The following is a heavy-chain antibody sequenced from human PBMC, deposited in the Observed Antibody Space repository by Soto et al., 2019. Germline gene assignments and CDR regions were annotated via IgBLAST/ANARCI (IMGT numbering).Heavy chain of an antibody. J-gene: IGHJ5*02. CDR1: GGSFSGYY. CDR2: INHSGST. Sequence: PSETLSLTCAVYGGSFSGYYWSWIRQPPGKGLEWIGEINHSGSTNYNPSLKSRVTISVDTSKNQFSLKLSPVTAADTAVYYCARGRLYNWFDPWGQGTLVTVSS. CDR3: ARGRLYNWFDP. V-gene: IGHV4-34*01.